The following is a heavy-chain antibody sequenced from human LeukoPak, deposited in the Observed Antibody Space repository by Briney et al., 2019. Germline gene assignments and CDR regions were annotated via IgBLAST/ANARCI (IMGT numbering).Heavy chain of an antibody. D-gene: IGHD6-13*01. Sequence: ASVKVSCKASGYTFTSYYMHWVRQAPGQGLEWMGIIDPSGGSTSYAQKFQGRVTMTRDTSTSTVYMELSSLRSEDTAVYYCARIAAAADGGFDPWGQGTLVTVSS. CDR2: IDPSGGST. V-gene: IGHV1-46*01. CDR3: ARIAAAADGGFDP. CDR1: GYTFTSYY. J-gene: IGHJ5*02.